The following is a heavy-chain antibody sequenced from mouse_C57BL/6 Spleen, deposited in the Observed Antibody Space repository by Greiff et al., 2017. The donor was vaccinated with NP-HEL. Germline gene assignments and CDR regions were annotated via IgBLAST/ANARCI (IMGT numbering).Heavy chain of an antibody. V-gene: IGHV1-54*01. CDR2: INPGSGGT. D-gene: IGHD2-1*01. CDR3: ARSTREFAY. Sequence: QVQLQQSGAELVRPGTSVKVSCKASGYAFTNYLIEWVKQRPGQGLEWIGVINPGSGGTNYNEKFKGKATLTADKSSSTAYMQLSSLTSEVTAVYISARSTREFAYWGQGTLVTVSA. J-gene: IGHJ3*01. CDR1: GYAFTNYL.